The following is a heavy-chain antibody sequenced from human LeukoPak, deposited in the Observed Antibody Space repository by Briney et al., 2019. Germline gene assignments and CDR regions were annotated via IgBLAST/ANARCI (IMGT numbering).Heavy chain of an antibody. V-gene: IGHV3-23*01. J-gene: IGHJ6*02. D-gene: IGHD6-19*01. CDR1: GFTLSSYA. CDR3: AKFYSSGYSYYYYGMDV. Sequence: GGSLRLSCVGSGFTLSSYAMSWVRQAPGKGLEWVSAISGSGTRTYYADSVKGRFTISRDNSKNTLYLQMNSLRAEDTAVYYCAKFYSSGYSYYYYGMDVWGQGTTVTVSS. CDR2: ISGSGTRT.